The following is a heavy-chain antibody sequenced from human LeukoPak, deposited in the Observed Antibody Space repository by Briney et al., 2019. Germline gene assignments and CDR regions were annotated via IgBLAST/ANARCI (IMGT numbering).Heavy chain of an antibody. CDR1: GFTFDDYG. V-gene: IGHV3-20*04. CDR2: VNWNGGNT. J-gene: IGHJ4*02. Sequence: GGSLRLSCSASGFTFDDYGMSWVRQAPGKGLEWVSDVNWNGGNTNYADSVRGRFTISRDNAKNSLYLQMDCLRAEDTALYYCARDYYGDSYFDYWGQGTLVTVSS. D-gene: IGHD4-17*01. CDR3: ARDYYGDSYFDY.